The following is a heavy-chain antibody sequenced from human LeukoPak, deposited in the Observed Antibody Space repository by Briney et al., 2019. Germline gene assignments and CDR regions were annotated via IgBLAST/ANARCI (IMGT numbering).Heavy chain of an antibody. CDR2: ISYSGST. CDR1: GGSISPYY. V-gene: IGHV4-59*08. J-gene: IGHJ6*02. D-gene: IGHD3-10*02. CDR3: ARHNDYYVVGGMDV. Sequence: PSETLSLTCTVSGGSISPYYWSWIRKPPGKGLEWIGHISYSGSTNYNPSLKSRVTISVDTSKNQFSLKLSSVTAADTAVYYCARHNDYYVVGGMDVWGQGTTVAVSS.